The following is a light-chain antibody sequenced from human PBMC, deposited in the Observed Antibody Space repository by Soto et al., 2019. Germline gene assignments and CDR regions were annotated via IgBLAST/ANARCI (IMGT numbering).Light chain of an antibody. J-gene: IGKJ1*01. CDR3: QQTKDWPAT. Sequence: DIVMTQSPATLSVSPGERATLSCRASQSVSRYLAWYQQKPGQAPRLLMYDASTRAAGIAVRFSGSGSGTEFTLTISSLQSEDFGVYYCQQTKDWPATFGQGTKV. V-gene: IGKV3-15*01. CDR2: DAS. CDR1: QSVSRY.